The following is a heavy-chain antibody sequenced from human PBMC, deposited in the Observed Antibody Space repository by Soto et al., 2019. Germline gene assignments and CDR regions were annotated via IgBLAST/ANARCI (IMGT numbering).Heavy chain of an antibody. CDR3: AREKTAYGMDV. CDR2: MNPNSGNT. V-gene: IGHV1-8*01. CDR1: GYTFTSYD. Sequence: QVQLVQSGAEVKKPGASVKVSCKASGYTFTSYDINWVRQATGQGLEWMGWMNPNSGNTGYAQKFQGRVTMTRNTSLGIGYSALSSLRSDEPGVYYCAREKTAYGMDVWGQGTTVTVSS. J-gene: IGHJ6*02.